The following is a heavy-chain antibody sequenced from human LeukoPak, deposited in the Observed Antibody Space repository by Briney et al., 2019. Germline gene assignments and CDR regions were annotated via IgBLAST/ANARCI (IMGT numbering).Heavy chain of an antibody. CDR1: GFTFSSYS. CDR3: ARWFLAFDI. J-gene: IGHJ3*02. CDR2: ISFDGSNK. Sequence: GGSLRLSCAASGFTFSSYSMNWVRQAPGKGLEWVAVISFDGSNKYYADSVKGRFTISRDNSKNTLYLQMNSLRAEDTAVYYCARWFLAFDIWGQGTMVTVSS. D-gene: IGHD3-22*01. V-gene: IGHV3-30*03.